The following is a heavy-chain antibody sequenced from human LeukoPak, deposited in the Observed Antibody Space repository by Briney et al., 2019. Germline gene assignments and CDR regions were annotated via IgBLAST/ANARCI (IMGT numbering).Heavy chain of an antibody. Sequence: GESLKISCKSSGYSFTDYWIGWVRQMPGKGLEWMGIIYPGDSDTRYSPSFQGRVTISADKSISTAYLQWSSLKASDTAMYFCARHKGVAGTSPFDYWGQGTLVTVSS. CDR3: ARHKGVAGTSPFDY. V-gene: IGHV5-51*01. D-gene: IGHD6-19*01. CDR1: GYSFTDYW. J-gene: IGHJ4*02. CDR2: IYPGDSDT.